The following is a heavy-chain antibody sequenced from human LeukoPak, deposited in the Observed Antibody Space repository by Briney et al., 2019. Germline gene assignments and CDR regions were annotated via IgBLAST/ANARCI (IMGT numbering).Heavy chain of an antibody. Sequence: SETLSLTCSVSGGSITSGTYCWNWIRQPAGKALEWIGRIYTSGSANYNPSLKGRVTMSVDTSKKQFSLKLSSVTAADTAVYYCSVTPIKPKTSYYYFYYMDVWGRGTTVTISS. D-gene: IGHD2-21*02. CDR2: IYTSGSA. V-gene: IGHV4-61*02. CDR3: SVTPIKPKTSYYYFYYMDV. CDR1: GGSITSGTYC. J-gene: IGHJ6*03.